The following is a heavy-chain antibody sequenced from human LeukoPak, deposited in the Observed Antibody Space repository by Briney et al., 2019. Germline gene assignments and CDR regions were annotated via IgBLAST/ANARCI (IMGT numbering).Heavy chain of an antibody. V-gene: IGHV3-23*01. CDR3: AKSPHYVIYSNYHFDY. J-gene: IGHJ4*02. Sequence: GGSLRLSCAASGFTFSSNAMSWVRQAPGKGLEWVSTFSGSGGITDYADSVKGRFTISRDNSKNTLYLLMNSLRAEDKALYFCAKSPHYVIYSNYHFDYWGQGTLVTVSS. CDR1: GFTFSSNA. CDR2: FSGSGGIT. D-gene: IGHD4-11*01.